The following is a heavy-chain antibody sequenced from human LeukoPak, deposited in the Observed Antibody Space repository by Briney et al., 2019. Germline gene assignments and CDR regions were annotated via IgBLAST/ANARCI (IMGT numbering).Heavy chain of an antibody. CDR2: IYYSGST. Sequence: SETLSLTCTVSGGSISSYYWSWIRQPPGKGLEWIGYIYYSGSTNYNPSLKSRVTISVDTSKNQFSLKLSSVTAADTAVYYCAREPGIRPDYCSSTSCYSPGMDVWGQGTTVTVSS. J-gene: IGHJ6*02. CDR1: GGSISSYY. CDR3: AREPGIRPDYCSSTSCYSPGMDV. D-gene: IGHD2-2*01. V-gene: IGHV4-59*01.